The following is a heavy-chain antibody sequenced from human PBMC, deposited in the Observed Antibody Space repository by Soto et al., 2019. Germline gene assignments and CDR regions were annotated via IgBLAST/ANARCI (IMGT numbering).Heavy chain of an antibody. D-gene: IGHD6-19*01. CDR1: GGRVRRYW. CDR2: IYPGDSDT. V-gene: IGHV5-51*01. Sequence: GRGGRVRRYWCGWVRQINGKGLEWMGIIYPGDSDTRYSPSFQGQVTISADKSISTAYLQWSSLKASDTAMYYCARSIRISSGWYGDVFDFRGQGTLVPGFS. CDR3: ARSIRISSGWYGDVFDF. J-gene: IGHJ4*02.